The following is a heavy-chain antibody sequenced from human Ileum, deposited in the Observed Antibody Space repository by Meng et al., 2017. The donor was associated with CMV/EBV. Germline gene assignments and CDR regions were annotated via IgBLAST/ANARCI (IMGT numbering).Heavy chain of an antibody. D-gene: IGHD6-13*01. CDR2: VNPNTGDT. CDR3: ARSDVAAAGNYYGLDV. V-gene: IGHV1-2*02. CDR1: GYTFTGYY. Sequence: ASVKVSCKASGYTFTGYYIHWMRRAPRHGLEWMGWVNPNTGDTNYAQKFQDRVTITRDTSITTAYMELSRLRCDDTAVYYCARSDVAAAGNYYGLDVWGQGTSVTVSS. J-gene: IGHJ6*02.